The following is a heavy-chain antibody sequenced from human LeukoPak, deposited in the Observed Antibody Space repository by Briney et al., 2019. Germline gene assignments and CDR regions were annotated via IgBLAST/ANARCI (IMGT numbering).Heavy chain of an antibody. Sequence: ASVKVSCKASGGTFSSYAISWVRQAPGQGLEWMGRIIPILGIANYAQRFQGRVTITADKSTSTAYMELSSLRSEDTAVYYCARDHMVRGVIRDWGQGTLVTVSS. CDR1: GGTFSSYA. V-gene: IGHV1-69*04. CDR3: ARDHMVRGVIRD. J-gene: IGHJ4*02. D-gene: IGHD3-10*01. CDR2: IIPILGIA.